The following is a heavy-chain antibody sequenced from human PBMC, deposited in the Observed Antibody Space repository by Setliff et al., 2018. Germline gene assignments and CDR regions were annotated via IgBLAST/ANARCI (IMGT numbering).Heavy chain of an antibody. CDR2: IYSGDRST. J-gene: IGHJ1*01. D-gene: IGHD3-16*01. Sequence: GGSLRLSCAGSGFTFSDYAMSWVRQAPGKGLEWVSTIYSGDRSTFYTDSVKGRFTISRDSSKNTLFLQMDSLRAEDTAVYYCAKPRVELRWGFESWGQGTLVTVSS. V-gene: IGHV3-23*03. CDR1: GFTFSDYA. CDR3: AKPRVELRWGFES.